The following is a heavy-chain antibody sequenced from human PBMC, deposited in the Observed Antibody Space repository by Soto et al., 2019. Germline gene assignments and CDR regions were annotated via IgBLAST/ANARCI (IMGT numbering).Heavy chain of an antibody. CDR1: GGSISSSSYY. Sequence: LETLSLTCTVSGGSISSSSYYWGWIRQPPGKGLEWIGSIYYSGSTYYNPSLKSRVTISVDTSKNQFSLKLSSVTAADTAVYYCARHKGGYYSGVDVWGQGTTVTVSS. D-gene: IGHD3-16*01. J-gene: IGHJ6*02. CDR3: ARHKGGYYSGVDV. V-gene: IGHV4-39*01. CDR2: IYYSGST.